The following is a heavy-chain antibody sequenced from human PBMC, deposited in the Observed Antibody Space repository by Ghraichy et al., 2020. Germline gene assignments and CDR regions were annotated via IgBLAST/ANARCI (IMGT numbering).Heavy chain of an antibody. CDR3: ARGTHQPFFWSGSYYYYYMDV. V-gene: IGHV4-4*07. D-gene: IGHD3-3*01. CDR2: SYTSGST. Sequence: SETLSLTCTVSGGSISSNHWSWIRQSAGKGLEWIGRSYTSGSTNYNPSLKSRVTMPVDTSKNQFSLKLSSVTAADTAVYYCARGTHQPFFWSGSYYYYYMDVWGNGTTVTVSS. J-gene: IGHJ6*03. CDR1: GGSISSNH.